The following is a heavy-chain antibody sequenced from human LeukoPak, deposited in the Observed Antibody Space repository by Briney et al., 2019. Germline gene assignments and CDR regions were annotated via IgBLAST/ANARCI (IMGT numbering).Heavy chain of an antibody. CDR2: VSYSGST. CDR1: GGSISSYY. D-gene: IGHD2-2*01. CDR3: ARGYCSSISCIFDY. J-gene: IGHJ4*02. V-gene: IGHV4-59*01. Sequence: PSETLSLTCTVSGGSISSYYWSWIRQPPGKGLEWIGYVSYSGSTNYNPSLKSRVTMSLDTSKNQFSLKLSSVTAADTAMYYCARGYCSSISCIFDYWGQGTLVTVSS.